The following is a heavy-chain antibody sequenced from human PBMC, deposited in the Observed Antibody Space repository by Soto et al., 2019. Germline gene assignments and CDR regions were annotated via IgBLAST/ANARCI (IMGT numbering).Heavy chain of an antibody. J-gene: IGHJ4*02. CDR3: TTDHFLYYDSSGYYHTDY. V-gene: IGHV3-15*01. D-gene: IGHD3-22*01. Sequence: GGSLRLSCAASGFTFGNAWMSWVRQAPGKGLEWVGRIKSKTDGGTTDYAAPVKGRFTISRDDSKNTLYLQINSLKTEDTAVYYCTTDHFLYYDSSGYYHTDYWGQGTLVTVSS. CDR1: GFTFGNAW. CDR2: IKSKTDGGTT.